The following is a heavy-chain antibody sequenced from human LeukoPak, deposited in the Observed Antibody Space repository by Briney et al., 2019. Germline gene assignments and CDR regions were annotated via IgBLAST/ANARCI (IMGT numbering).Heavy chain of an antibody. CDR3: ARSADRSGYFREITLYYFDY. J-gene: IGHJ4*02. D-gene: IGHD3-22*01. V-gene: IGHV3-73*01. CDR2: IRSKANSYAT. Sequence: GGSLRLSCAASGFTFSVSAMHWVRQASGKGLEWVGHIRSKANSYATVYAASVKGRFTISRDDSTNTAYLQMNSLKTEDTAVYYCARSADRSGYFREITLYYFDYWGQGTLVTVSS. CDR1: GFTFSVSA.